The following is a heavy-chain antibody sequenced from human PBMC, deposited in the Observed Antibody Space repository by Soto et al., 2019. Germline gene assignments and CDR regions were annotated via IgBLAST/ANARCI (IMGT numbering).Heavy chain of an antibody. Sequence: GASVKVSCKASGYTFTSYGISWVRQAPGQGLEWMGWISAYNGNTNYAQKLQGRVTVTTDTSTSTAYMELRSLRSDDTAVYYCARRTIFAAYYYMDVWGKGTTVTVSS. CDR1: GYTFTSYG. V-gene: IGHV1-18*01. CDR2: ISAYNGNT. J-gene: IGHJ6*03. D-gene: IGHD3-3*01. CDR3: ARRTIFAAYYYMDV.